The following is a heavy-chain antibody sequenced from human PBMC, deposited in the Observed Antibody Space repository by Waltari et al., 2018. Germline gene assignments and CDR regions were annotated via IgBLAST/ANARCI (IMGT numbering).Heavy chain of an antibody. CDR3: ASPDY. CDR1: GYNFTNYL. V-gene: IGHV5-51*01. J-gene: IGHJ4*02. CDR2: VHPGDSDV. Sequence: EVQFVQSGAELKKPGESLKISCRASGYNFTNYLIGWVRQRPGKGLEWLGTVHPGDSDVSYSPSFQGHITISADKSVSTAYLQLNNLRASDSAIYYCASPDYWGQGTLVTVSS.